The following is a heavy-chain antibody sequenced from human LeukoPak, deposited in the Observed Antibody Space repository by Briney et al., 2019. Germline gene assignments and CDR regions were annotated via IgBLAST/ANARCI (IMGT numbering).Heavy chain of an antibody. J-gene: IGHJ3*02. CDR2: IKQDGSEK. V-gene: IGHV3-7*01. D-gene: IGHD3-3*01. CDR1: GFTFSSYW. CDR3: ARELLDFPRGDAFDI. Sequence: GGSLRLSCAASGFTFSSYWMSWFRQAPGKGLEWVANIKQDGSEKYYVDSVKGRFTISRDNAKNSLYLQMNSLRAEDTAVYYCARELLDFPRGDAFDIWGQGTMVTVSS.